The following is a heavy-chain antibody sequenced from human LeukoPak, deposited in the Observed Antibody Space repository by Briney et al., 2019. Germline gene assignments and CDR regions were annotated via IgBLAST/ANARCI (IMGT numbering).Heavy chain of an antibody. V-gene: IGHV3-9*01. Sequence: PGRSLRLSCAASGFTFDDYAMHWVRQAPGKGLEWVSGISWNSGSIGYADSVKGRFTISRDNAKNSLYPQMNSLRAEDTALYYCAKGSPYGSGRGDWFDPWGQGTLATVSS. J-gene: IGHJ5*02. CDR3: AKGSPYGSGRGDWFDP. D-gene: IGHD3-10*01. CDR2: ISWNSGSI. CDR1: GFTFDDYA.